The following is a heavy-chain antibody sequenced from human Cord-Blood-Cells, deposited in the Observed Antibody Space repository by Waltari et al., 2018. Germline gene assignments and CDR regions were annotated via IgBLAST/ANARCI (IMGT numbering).Heavy chain of an antibody. Sequence: QVQLQQWGAGLLKPSETLSLTCAVYGGSFSGYYWSWIRQPPGKGLEWIGEINHSGSTNYNPSLKSRVTISVDTSKNQFSLKLSSVTAADTAVYYCARADRLGGAFDIWGQGTMVTVSS. CDR3: ARADRLGGAFDI. CDR1: GGSFSGYY. D-gene: IGHD7-27*01. V-gene: IGHV4-34*01. CDR2: INHSGST. J-gene: IGHJ3*02.